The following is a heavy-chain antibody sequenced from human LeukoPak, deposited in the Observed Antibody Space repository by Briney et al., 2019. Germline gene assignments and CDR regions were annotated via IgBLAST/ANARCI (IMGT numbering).Heavy chain of an antibody. J-gene: IGHJ3*02. D-gene: IGHD3-22*01. CDR3: ARAPITMIVVVITGDGAFDI. Sequence: ASVKVSCKASGYTFTSYGISWVRQVPGQGLEWMGWISAYNGNTNYAQKLQGRVTMTTDTSTSTAYMELRSLRSDDTAVYYCARAPITMIVVVITGDGAFDIWGQGTMVTVSS. CDR1: GYTFTSYG. V-gene: IGHV1-18*01. CDR2: ISAYNGNT.